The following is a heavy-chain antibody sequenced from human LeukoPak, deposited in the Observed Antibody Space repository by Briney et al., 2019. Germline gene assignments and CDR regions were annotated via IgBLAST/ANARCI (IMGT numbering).Heavy chain of an antibody. Sequence: GGSLRLSCAACGFTFSSYEMNWVRQAPGKGLEWVSYISSSGSTIYYADSVKGRFTISRDNAKNSLYLQMNSLRAEDTAVYYCARDQLVYDILTGLDYWGQGTLVTVSS. CDR3: ARDQLVYDILTGLDY. J-gene: IGHJ4*02. CDR2: ISSSGSTI. D-gene: IGHD3-9*01. CDR1: GFTFSSYE. V-gene: IGHV3-48*03.